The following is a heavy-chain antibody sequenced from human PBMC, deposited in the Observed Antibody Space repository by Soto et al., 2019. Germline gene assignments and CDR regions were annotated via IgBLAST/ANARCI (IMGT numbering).Heavy chain of an antibody. CDR3: ARQKSLAVAGVLAGNWLDP. D-gene: IGHD6-13*01. CDR2: ISSGGNTK. Sequence: GGSLRLSCAASGFVFSAYEMNWVRQSPGKGLEWVSYISSGGNTKYYGDSVKGRFTISRDNAKNSLYLQMNSLRADDTAVYYCARQKSLAVAGVLAGNWLDPWGQGTLVTV. J-gene: IGHJ5*02. CDR1: GFVFSAYE. V-gene: IGHV3-48*03.